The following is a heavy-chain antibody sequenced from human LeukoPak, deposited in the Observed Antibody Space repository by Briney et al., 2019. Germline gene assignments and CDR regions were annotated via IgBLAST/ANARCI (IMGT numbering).Heavy chain of an antibody. CDR1: GFTFSSYA. V-gene: IGHV3-23*01. CDR2: ISGSGGST. CDR3: AKDQVSRGITGNAHQGFDP. D-gene: IGHD1-14*01. J-gene: IGHJ5*02. Sequence: GGSLRLSCAASGFTFSSYAMSWVRQAPGKGLEWVSAISGSGGSTYYADSVKGRFTISRDNSKNTLYLQMNSLRAEDTAVYYCAKDQVSRGITGNAHQGFDPWGQGTLVTVSS.